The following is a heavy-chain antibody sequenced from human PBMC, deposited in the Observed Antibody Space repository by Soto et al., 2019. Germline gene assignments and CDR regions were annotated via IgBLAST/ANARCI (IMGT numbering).Heavy chain of an antibody. D-gene: IGHD6-6*01. V-gene: IGHV4-4*02. CDR1: GGSISSSNW. Sequence: PSETLSLTCAVSGGSISSSNWWSWVRQPPGKGLEWIGEIYHSGSTNYNPSLKSRVTISVDKSKNQFSLYLNSVTAADTAVYYCARWVEVSLDYFDSWGQGIPVTVSS. CDR2: IYHSGST. CDR3: ARWVEVSLDYFDS. J-gene: IGHJ4*02.